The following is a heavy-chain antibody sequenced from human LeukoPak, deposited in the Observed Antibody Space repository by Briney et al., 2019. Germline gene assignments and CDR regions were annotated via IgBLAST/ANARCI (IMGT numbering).Heavy chain of an antibody. CDR3: ARDHTVVTSRGTYYIGMDV. J-gene: IGHJ6*02. Sequence: GGSLRLSCAASGFTFSSYGMHWVRQAPGKGLEWVAVICCDGSNKYYADSVKGRFTISRDNSKNTLYLQMNSLRAEDTAVYYCARDHTVVTSRGTYYIGMDVWSQGTTVTVSS. V-gene: IGHV3-33*01. D-gene: IGHD2-21*02. CDR1: GFTFSSYG. CDR2: ICCDGSNK.